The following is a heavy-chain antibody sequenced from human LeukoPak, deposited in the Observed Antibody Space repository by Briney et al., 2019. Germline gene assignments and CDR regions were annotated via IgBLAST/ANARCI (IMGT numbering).Heavy chain of an antibody. CDR3: AAGSGSSWPPDY. D-gene: IGHD6-13*01. CDR1: GFTVSSNY. V-gene: IGHV3-53*01. Sequence: PGGSLRLSCAASGFTVSSNYMSWVRQAPGKGLEWVSVIYSGGSTYYADSVKGRFTISRDNAKNSLYLQMNSLRAEDTAVYYCAAGSGSSWPPDYWGQGTLVTVSS. J-gene: IGHJ4*02. CDR2: IYSGGST.